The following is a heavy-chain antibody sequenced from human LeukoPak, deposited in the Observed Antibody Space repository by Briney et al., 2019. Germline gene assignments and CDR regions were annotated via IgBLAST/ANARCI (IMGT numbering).Heavy chain of an antibody. CDR2: ISYDGSNK. D-gene: IGHD2-8*01. V-gene: IGHV3-30-3*01. CDR3: ARALIVLSVVYSYYYGMDV. J-gene: IGHJ6*02. CDR1: GFTFSSYA. Sequence: GGSLRLSCAASGFTFSSYAMHWVRQAPGKGLEWVAVISYDGSNKYYADSVKGRFTISRDNSKNTLYLQMNSLRAEDTAVHYCARALIVLSVVYSYYYGMDVWGQGTTVTVSS.